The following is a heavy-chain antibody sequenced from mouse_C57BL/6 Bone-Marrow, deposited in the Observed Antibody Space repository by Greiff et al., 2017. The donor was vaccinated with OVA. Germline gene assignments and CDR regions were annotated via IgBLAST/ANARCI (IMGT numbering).Heavy chain of an antibody. CDR1: GYTFTDYS. V-gene: IGHV1-18*01. CDR2: INPNNGGT. D-gene: IGHD1-1*01. Sequence: VQLQQSGPELVKPGASVKIPCKASGYTFTDYSMDWVKQSPGPSLEWIGDINPNNGGTIYNQKFKGKATLTVDTSSSTAYMELRSLTSEDTAVYYCAYGSGADWYFDVWGTGTTVTVSA. J-gene: IGHJ1*03. CDR3: AYGSGADWYFDV.